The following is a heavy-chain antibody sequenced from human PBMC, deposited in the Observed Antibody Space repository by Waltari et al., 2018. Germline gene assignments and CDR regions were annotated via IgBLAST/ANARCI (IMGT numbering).Heavy chain of an antibody. CDR1: GFTVSRNY. V-gene: IGHV3-66*02. CDR2: IIIGGET. CDR3: ASGIIGATDH. Sequence: EVQVVESGGGLVQPGESLTLSCAVSGFTVSRNYMNWVRQAPGKSLEWISVIIIGGETYYADSVRGRFTISRDSSKNTLYLQMNSLRSDDTAVYYCASGIIGATDHWGQGTLVTVSS. J-gene: IGHJ4*02. D-gene: IGHD3-3*01.